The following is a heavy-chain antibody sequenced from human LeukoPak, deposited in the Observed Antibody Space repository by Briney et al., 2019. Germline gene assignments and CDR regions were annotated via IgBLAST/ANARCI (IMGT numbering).Heavy chain of an antibody. CDR3: ARGLLRRPIGFDP. CDR1: GYTFTGYY. V-gene: IGHV1-2*02. J-gene: IGHJ5*02. CDR2: INPNSGGT. Sequence: ASVKVSCKASGYTFTGYYMHWVRQAPGQGLEWMGWINPNSGGTNYAQKFQGRVTMTRDTSISTAYMELSSLRSEDTAVYYCARGLLRRPIGFDPWGQGTLVTVSS. D-gene: IGHD2-15*01.